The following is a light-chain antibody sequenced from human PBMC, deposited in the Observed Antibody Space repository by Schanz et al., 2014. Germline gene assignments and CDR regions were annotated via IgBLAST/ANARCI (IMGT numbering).Light chain of an antibody. V-gene: IGKV3D-20*02. CDR3: QQRSDWPIT. Sequence: EIVMTQSPATLSVSPGERATLSCRASQSVSNSYLAWYQQKPGQAPRLLIYGASSRATGMPDRFSGSGSGTDFTLTISSLQPEDFAVYFCQQRSDWPITFGGGTRVEIK. J-gene: IGKJ4*01. CDR2: GAS. CDR1: QSVSNSY.